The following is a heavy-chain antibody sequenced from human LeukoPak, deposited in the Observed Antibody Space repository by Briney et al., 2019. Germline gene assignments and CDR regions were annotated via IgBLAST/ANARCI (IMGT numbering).Heavy chain of an antibody. CDR1: GGSFSGYY. D-gene: IGHD2-2*01. Sequence: KSSETLSLTCAVYGGSFSGYYWSWIRQPPGKGLEWIGEINHSGSTNYNPSLKSRVTISVDTSKNQFSLKLSSVTAADTAVYYCARGVVPAAVWFDPWGQGTLVTVSS. CDR3: ARGVVPAAVWFDP. J-gene: IGHJ5*02. CDR2: INHSGST. V-gene: IGHV4-34*01.